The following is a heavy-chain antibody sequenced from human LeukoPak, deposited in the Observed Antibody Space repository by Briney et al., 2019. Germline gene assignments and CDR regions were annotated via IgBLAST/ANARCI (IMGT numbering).Heavy chain of an antibody. CDR1: GFTFSSYW. CDR3: ARDGILGSHDS. V-gene: IGHV3-74*01. CDR2: INSDGSST. Sequence: GGSLRLSCAASGFTFSSYWMHWVRHAPGKGLVWVSRINSDGSSTSYADSVKGRFTISRDNGKNTLDLQMNSLRAEDTAVYYCARDGILGSHDSWGQGTLVTVSS. J-gene: IGHJ4*02. D-gene: IGHD3-3*02.